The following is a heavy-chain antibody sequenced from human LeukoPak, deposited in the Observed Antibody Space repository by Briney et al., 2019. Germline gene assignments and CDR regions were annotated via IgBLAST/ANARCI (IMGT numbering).Heavy chain of an antibody. CDR1: GFTVSSNY. V-gene: IGHV3-53*01. CDR3: ARDEGDPSSGYYCPLAY. CDR2: IYSGGST. D-gene: IGHD3-22*01. J-gene: IGHJ4*02. Sequence: GGSLRLSCAASGFTVSSNYMSWVRQAPGKGLEWVSVIYSGGSTYYADSVKGRFTISRDNSKNTLYLQMNSLRAEDTAVYYCARDEGDPSSGYYCPLAYWGQGTLVTVSS.